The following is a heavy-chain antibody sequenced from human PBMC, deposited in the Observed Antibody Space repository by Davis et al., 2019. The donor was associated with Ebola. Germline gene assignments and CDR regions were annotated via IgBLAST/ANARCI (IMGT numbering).Heavy chain of an antibody. CDR2: ISGDSSYK. CDR1: GFALSSRT. CDR3: ARVPALWFRSYNWFDP. V-gene: IGHV3-21*03. D-gene: IGHD3-10*01. Sequence: PGGSLSLSCAASGFALSSRTMMWVRQAPGKGLEWVSSISGDSSYKYYPDSVKGRFSISRDNARNSLFLQMNSLGAEDTAVYYCARVPALWFRSYNWFDPWGQGTLVTVSS. J-gene: IGHJ5*02.